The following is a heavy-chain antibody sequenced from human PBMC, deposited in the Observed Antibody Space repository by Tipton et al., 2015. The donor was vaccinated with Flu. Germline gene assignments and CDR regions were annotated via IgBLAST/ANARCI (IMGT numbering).Heavy chain of an antibody. J-gene: IGHJ4*02. V-gene: IGHV4-38-2*02. CDR1: GDFMRSDYF. D-gene: IGHD3-10*02. CDR2: IYHSGTT. Sequence: TLSLTCTVSGDFMRSDYFWAWIRRPPGKGLEWIGTIYHSGTTYYNPSLKSRLTISVDTSKNQFSLRLSSVTAADTAVYYCARHTGDSVRGVIDYWGQGTLVTVSS. CDR3: ARHTGDSVRGVIDY.